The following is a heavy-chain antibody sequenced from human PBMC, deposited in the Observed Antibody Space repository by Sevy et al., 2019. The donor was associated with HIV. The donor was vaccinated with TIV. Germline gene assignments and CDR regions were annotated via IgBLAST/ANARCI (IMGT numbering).Heavy chain of an antibody. CDR2: IYYTGST. V-gene: IGHV4-59*01. J-gene: IGHJ5*02. Sequence: SETLSLTCTVSGGSISTYYWSWIRQPPGKGLEYIGYIYYTGSTNYNPSLKSRVTISVDTSKNQFPLNLRSLTAVDTAVYYCARAPPVRSGDDSLNWFDPWGQGTLVTVSS. D-gene: IGHD5-12*01. CDR1: GGSISTYY. CDR3: ARAPPVRSGDDSLNWFDP.